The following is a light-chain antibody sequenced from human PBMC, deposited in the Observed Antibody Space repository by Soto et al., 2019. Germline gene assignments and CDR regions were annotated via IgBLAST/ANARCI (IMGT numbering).Light chain of an antibody. J-gene: IGKJ1*01. CDR1: QSVSSSY. Sequence: EIVLTQSPGTLSLSPGARVTLSCRASQSVSSSYLAWYQQKPGQAPRLRMYDASSRATGIPDRFSGSGSGTDFTLTISRLKPEDFAVYYCQQYGSSPWSCGQGTKVEIE. CDR3: QQYGSSPWS. CDR2: DAS. V-gene: IGKV3-20*01.